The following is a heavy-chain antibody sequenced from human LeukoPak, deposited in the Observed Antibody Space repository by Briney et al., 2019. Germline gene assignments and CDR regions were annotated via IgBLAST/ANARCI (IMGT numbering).Heavy chain of an antibody. V-gene: IGHV3-43*01. J-gene: IGHJ3*01. CDR2: ISWDGGST. Sequence: GGSLRLSCAASGFIFDDYTMHWVRQAPGKGLQWVALISWDGGSTYYGDSVKGRFTISRDNSKNSLFLQMNSLRTEDTALYYCAKGYRATGWAFDVWGRGTVVTVSS. CDR1: GFIFDDYT. CDR3: AKGYRATGWAFDV. D-gene: IGHD6-19*01.